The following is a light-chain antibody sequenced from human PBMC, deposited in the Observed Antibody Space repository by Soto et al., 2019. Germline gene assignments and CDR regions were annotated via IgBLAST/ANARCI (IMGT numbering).Light chain of an antibody. CDR1: SSDVGSYNL. V-gene: IGLV2-23*01. Sequence: QSALTQPASVSGSPGQSITISCTGTSSDVGSYNLVSWYQQHPGKAPKLMIYEGSKRPSGISNRFSGSKSGNTASLTISGLQAEDEADSYCCSYAGSSTLLFGGGTKLTVL. CDR3: CSYAGSSTLL. CDR2: EGS. J-gene: IGLJ2*01.